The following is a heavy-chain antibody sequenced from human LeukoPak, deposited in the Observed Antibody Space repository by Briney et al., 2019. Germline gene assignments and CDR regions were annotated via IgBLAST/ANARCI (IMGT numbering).Heavy chain of an antibody. D-gene: IGHD3-16*01. CDR1: GGYISTYY. Sequence: SETLSLTCTVSGGYISTYYWSWIRQPPGKGLEWIGYIYYTGITYSNPSLKSRVSISVDTTKNQCSLNLTSVTAADTAVYYCARDRENSNLGVWYFDLWGRGTLVTVSS. V-gene: IGHV4-59*01. CDR2: IYYTGIT. CDR3: ARDRENSNLGVWYFDL. J-gene: IGHJ2*01.